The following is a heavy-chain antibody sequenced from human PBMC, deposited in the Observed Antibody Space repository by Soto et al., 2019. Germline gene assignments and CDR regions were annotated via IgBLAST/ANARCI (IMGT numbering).Heavy chain of an antibody. D-gene: IGHD4-17*01. CDR2: IYSSGST. Sequence: SETLSLTCTVSGGSISNYYWNWIRQSPGKGLEWIGYIYSSGSTLYNPSLQNRVTISIDTSKNQVSLKVNSVTAADTAVYYCARHLLTTVTTAFDYWGQGTLVTVSS. CDR1: GGSISNYY. J-gene: IGHJ4*02. V-gene: IGHV4-59*01. CDR3: ARHLLTTVTTAFDY.